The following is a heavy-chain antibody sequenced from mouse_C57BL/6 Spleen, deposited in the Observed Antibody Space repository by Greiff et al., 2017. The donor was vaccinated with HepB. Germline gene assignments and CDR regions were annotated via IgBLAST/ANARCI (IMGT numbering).Heavy chain of an antibody. V-gene: IGHV14-3*01. Sequence: EVKLQESVAELVRPGASVKLSCTASGFNIKNTYMHWVKQRPEQGLEWIGRIDPANGNTKYAPKFQGKATITADTSSNTAYLQLSSLTSEDTAIYYCASIYYDDDEGYAMDYWGQGTSVTVSS. J-gene: IGHJ4*01. D-gene: IGHD2-4*01. CDR3: ASIYYDDDEGYAMDY. CDR1: GFNIKNTY. CDR2: IDPANGNT.